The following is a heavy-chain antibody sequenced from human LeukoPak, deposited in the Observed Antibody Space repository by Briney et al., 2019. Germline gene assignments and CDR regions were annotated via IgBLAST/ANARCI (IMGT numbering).Heavy chain of an antibody. Sequence: SETLSLTCTVSGXSISSGDYYWSWIRQPPGKGLEWIGYIYYSGSTYYTPSLKSRVTISLDTSKNQFSLRLSSVTAADTAVYYCARAIASSGSRLFDYWGQGTLVTVSS. J-gene: IGHJ4*02. CDR2: IYYSGST. CDR3: ARAIASSGSRLFDY. V-gene: IGHV4-30-4*01. D-gene: IGHD3-10*01. CDR1: GXSISSGDYY.